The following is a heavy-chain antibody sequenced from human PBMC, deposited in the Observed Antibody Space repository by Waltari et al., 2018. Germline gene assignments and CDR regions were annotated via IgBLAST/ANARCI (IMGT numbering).Heavy chain of an antibody. V-gene: IGHV3-48*03. D-gene: IGHD1-26*01. CDR1: GFTFITYE. J-gene: IGHJ4*02. CDR3: ARDYSKYSN. Sequence: EVQLVESGGGLVQPGGSLRLSCAASGFTFITYEMNGVRPAPGKGLEWFSYLSSSGVTIYYADSVKGRFTISRDNAKNSLYLQMNSLTAEDTAVYYCARDYSKYSNWGQGTLVTVSS. CDR2: LSSSGVTI.